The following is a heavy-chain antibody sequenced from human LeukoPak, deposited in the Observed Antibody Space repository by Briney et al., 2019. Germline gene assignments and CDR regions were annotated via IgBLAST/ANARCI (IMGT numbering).Heavy chain of an antibody. CDR2: IKEDGSVR. V-gene: IGHV3-7*03. D-gene: IGHD3-16*01. CDR1: AFIFSGHW. Sequence: LPGGSLRLSCEGSAFIFSGHWMNWVRQTPGKGLEWVASIKEDGSVRQYVDSVKGRFSISRDNTKGSLFLQLNSLRAEDTAVYYCAKDLYGVFDYWGQGTLVTVSS. J-gene: IGHJ4*02. CDR3: AKDLYGVFDY.